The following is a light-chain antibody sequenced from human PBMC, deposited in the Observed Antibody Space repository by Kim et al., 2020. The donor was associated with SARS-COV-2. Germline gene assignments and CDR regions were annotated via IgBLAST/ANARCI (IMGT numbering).Light chain of an antibody. Sequence: ESVGDRVTITCRDRQDISNFLAWYQQDLGKAPKLLIYAASTLGSGVQSRFSGRGSGTEFTLTISSLQPEDFATYFCHQFYLYPRTFGQGTKVDIK. CDR3: HQFYLYPRT. J-gene: IGKJ1*01. V-gene: IGKV1-9*01. CDR2: AAS. CDR1: QDISNF.